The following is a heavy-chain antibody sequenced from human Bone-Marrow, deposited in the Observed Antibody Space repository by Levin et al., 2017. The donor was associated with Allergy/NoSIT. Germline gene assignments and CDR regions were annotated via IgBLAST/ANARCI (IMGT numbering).Heavy chain of an antibody. V-gene: IGHV4-30-2*01. CDR2: IYHSGST. CDR1: GGSLKSGPYS. Sequence: SETLSLTCAVSGGSLKSGPYSWSWLRQPPGTGLEWIVYIYHSGSTYYNPSLKSRVTISVDRSKNQFSLKLTSVTAADTAVYYCARDRPEDFYGMDVCGQGTTVTVSS. J-gene: IGHJ6*02. CDR3: ARDRPEDFYGMDV.